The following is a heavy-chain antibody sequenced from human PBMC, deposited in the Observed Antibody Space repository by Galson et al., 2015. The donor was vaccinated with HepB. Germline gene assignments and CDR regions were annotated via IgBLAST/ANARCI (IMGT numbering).Heavy chain of an antibody. V-gene: IGHV4-34*01. Sequence: SETLSLTCAVYGGSFSGYYWSWIRQPPGKGLEWIGEINHSGSTNYNPSLKSRVTISVDTSKNQFSLKLSSVTAADTAVYYCARGPFRGGGGDILTGYYYYYGMDVWGQGTTVTVSS. J-gene: IGHJ6*02. D-gene: IGHD3-9*01. CDR1: GGSFSGYY. CDR2: INHSGST. CDR3: ARGPFRGGGGDILTGYYYYYGMDV.